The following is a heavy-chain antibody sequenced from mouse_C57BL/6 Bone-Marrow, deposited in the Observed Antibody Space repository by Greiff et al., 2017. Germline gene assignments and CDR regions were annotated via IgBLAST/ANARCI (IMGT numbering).Heavy chain of an antibody. CDR1: GYTFTDYY. J-gene: IGHJ4*01. V-gene: IGHV1-76*01. D-gene: IGHD2-5*01. CDR2: IYPGSGNT. Sequence: QVQLQQSGAELVRPGASVKLSCKASGYTFTDYYINWVKQRPGQGLEWIARIYPGSGNTYYNEKFKGKATLTAEKSSSTAYMQLSSLTSEDSAVYFCARWDSKGAMDYWGQGTSVTVSS. CDR3: ARWDSKGAMDY.